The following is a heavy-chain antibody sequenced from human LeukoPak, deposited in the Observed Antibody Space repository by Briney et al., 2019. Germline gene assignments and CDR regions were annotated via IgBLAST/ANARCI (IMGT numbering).Heavy chain of an antibody. J-gene: IGHJ3*02. Sequence: SETLSLTCTVSGGSISSYYWSWIRQPPGKGLEWIGYIYYSGSTNYYPSLKSRVTISVDTSKNQFSLKLSSVTAADTAVYYCARGYYDILTSDAFDIWGQGTMVTVSS. V-gene: IGHV4-59*01. CDR3: ARGYYDILTSDAFDI. CDR2: IYYSGST. D-gene: IGHD3-9*01. CDR1: GGSISSYY.